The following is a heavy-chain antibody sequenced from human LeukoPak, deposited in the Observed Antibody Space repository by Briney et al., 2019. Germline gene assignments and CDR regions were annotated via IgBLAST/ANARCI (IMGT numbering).Heavy chain of an antibody. Sequence: ASVKVSCKASGYTFTSYGISWVRQAPGQGLEWMGWISANSGNTKYAQKLQGRVSMTTDTSTTTAYMELRSLRSDDTAVYYCATNDYTQWLPFDYWGQGTLVTVSS. D-gene: IGHD3-22*01. J-gene: IGHJ4*02. CDR1: GYTFTSYG. V-gene: IGHV1-18*01. CDR2: ISANSGNT. CDR3: ATNDYTQWLPFDY.